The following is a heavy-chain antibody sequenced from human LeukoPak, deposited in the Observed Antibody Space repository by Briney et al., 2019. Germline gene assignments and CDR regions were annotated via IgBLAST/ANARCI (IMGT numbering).Heavy chain of an antibody. V-gene: IGHV4-4*02. D-gene: IGHD1-1*01. CDR1: GFSFSTYS. Sequence: PGGSLRLSCAASGFSFSTYSMNWVRQAPGKGLEWIGEINHSGSTNYNPSLKSRVTISVDTSKNQFSLRLNSVTAADTAVYYCARETTALDYWGQGTLVTVSS. CDR3: ARETTALDY. CDR2: INHSGST. J-gene: IGHJ4*02.